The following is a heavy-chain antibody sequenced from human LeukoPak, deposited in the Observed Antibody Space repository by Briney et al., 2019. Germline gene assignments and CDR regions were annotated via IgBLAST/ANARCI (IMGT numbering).Heavy chain of an antibody. CDR2: IIPIFGTA. CDR1: GGTFSSYA. D-gene: IGHD3-9*01. Sequence: SVKVSCKASGGTFSSYAISWVRQAPGQGPEWMGGIIPIFGTANYAQKFQGRITITTDESTSTAYMELSSLRSEDTAVYYCARDQVNELRYFDWLLPGDWGQGTLVTVSS. J-gene: IGHJ4*02. V-gene: IGHV1-69*05. CDR3: ARDQVNELRYFDWLLPGD.